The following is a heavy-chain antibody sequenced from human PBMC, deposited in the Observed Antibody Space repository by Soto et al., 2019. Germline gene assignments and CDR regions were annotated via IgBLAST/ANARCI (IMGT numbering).Heavy chain of an antibody. Sequence: SVKVSCKASGGTFSSYAISWVRQAPGQGLEWMGGIIPIFGTAIYAQKFQGRVTITADESTSTAYMELSSLRSEDTAVYYCARVGGTSHWELDYWGQGTLVTVSS. J-gene: IGHJ4*02. V-gene: IGHV1-69*13. CDR3: ARVGGTSHWELDY. CDR1: GGTFSSYA. CDR2: IIPIFGTA. D-gene: IGHD2-2*01.